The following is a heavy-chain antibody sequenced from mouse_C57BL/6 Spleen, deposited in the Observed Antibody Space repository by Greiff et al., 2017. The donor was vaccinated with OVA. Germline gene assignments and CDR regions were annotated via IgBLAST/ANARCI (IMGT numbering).Heavy chain of an antibody. CDR1: GYTFTSYW. J-gene: IGHJ3*01. CDR3: AREGTAQAVGFAY. D-gene: IGHD3-2*02. CDR2: IYPSDSET. V-gene: IGHV1-61*01. Sequence: QVQLQQSGAELVRPGSSVKLSCKASGYTFTSYWMDWVKQRPGQGLEWIGNIYPSDSETHYNQKFKDKATLTVDKSSSTAYRQLSSLTSEDSAVYYCAREGTAQAVGFAYWGQGTLVTVSA.